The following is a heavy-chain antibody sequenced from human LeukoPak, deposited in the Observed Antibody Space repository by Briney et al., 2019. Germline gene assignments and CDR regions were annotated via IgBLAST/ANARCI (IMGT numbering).Heavy chain of an antibody. D-gene: IGHD6-13*01. CDR3: ARIMAPRIAAAGIFDY. J-gene: IGHJ4*02. CDR2: INHSGST. V-gene: IGHV4-34*01. Sequence: SETLSLTCAVYGGSFSGYYWSWIRQPPGKGLEWIGEINHSGSTNYNPSLKSRVTISVDTSKNQFSLKLSSVTAADRAVYYCARIMAPRIAAAGIFDYWGQGTLVTVSS. CDR1: GGSFSGYY.